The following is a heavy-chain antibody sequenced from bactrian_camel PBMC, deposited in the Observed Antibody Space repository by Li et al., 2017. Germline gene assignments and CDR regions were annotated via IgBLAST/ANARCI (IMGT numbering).Heavy chain of an antibody. J-gene: IGHJ4*01. Sequence: VQLVESGGGLVQPGGSLRLSCTASGNTLHSCCMAWFRQAPGKERERVARIDSDGSTSYADSVKGRFTISKANAKNTLYLQMNSLKPEDTAMYYCALDSRALNSWWLLLRGGNYWGQGTQVTVS. CDR3: ALDSRALNSWWLLLRGGNY. CDR1: GNTLHSCC. D-gene: IGHD2*01. V-gene: IGHV3S26*01. CDR2: IDSDGST.